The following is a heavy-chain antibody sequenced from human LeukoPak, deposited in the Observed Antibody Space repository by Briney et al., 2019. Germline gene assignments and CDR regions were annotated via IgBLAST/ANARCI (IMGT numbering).Heavy chain of an antibody. CDR3: TKGGYASCFDP. CDR2: IKRDGSNT. CDR1: GFTFSEHS. J-gene: IGHJ5*02. D-gene: IGHD2-15*01. V-gene: IGHV3-23*05. Sequence: GGSLRLSCEASGFTFSEHSMSWVRQAPGKGLEWVSTIKRDGSNTYYTDSVEGRFTISRDNSKNTLYLEMNTPRAEDTAAYYCTKGGYASCFDPWGQGTQVTVSS.